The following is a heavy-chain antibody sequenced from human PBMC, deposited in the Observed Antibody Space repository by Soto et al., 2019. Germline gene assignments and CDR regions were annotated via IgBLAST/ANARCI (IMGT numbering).Heavy chain of an antibody. CDR2: ISGSGGST. D-gene: IGHD3-10*01. CDR1: GFTFSSYA. J-gene: IGHJ5*02. V-gene: IGHV3-23*04. Sequence: EVQLVESGGGLVQPGGSLRLSCAASGFTFSSYAMSWVRQAPGKGLESVSAISGSGGSTYYADCVKGRFTISRDNSKNTLYLQMNSLRAEDTAVYYCAKEFGSVSYYPHNWFDPWGQGTLVTVSS. CDR3: AKEFGSVSYYPHNWFDP.